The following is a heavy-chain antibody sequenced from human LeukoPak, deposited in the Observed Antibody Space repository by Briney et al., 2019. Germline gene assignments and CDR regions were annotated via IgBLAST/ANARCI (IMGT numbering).Heavy chain of an antibody. Sequence: GGSLRLSCAASGFTFSSCAMSWVRQAPGKGLEWVSSISSSSSYIYYADSVKGRFTISRDNAKNSLYLQMNSLRAEDTAVYYCARQDSSSRGDAFDIWGQGTMVTVSS. J-gene: IGHJ3*02. CDR2: ISSSSSYI. V-gene: IGHV3-21*01. CDR3: ARQDSSSRGDAFDI. CDR1: GFTFSSCA. D-gene: IGHD6-13*01.